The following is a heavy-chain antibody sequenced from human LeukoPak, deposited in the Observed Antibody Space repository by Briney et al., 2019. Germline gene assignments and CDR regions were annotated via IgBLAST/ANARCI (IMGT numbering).Heavy chain of an antibody. J-gene: IGHJ6*03. CDR3: ARDLSGNYDFWSGYVYYYYMDV. CDR1: GYTFTSYV. Sequence: ASVKVSCKASGYTFTSYVISWVRQAPGQGLEWMGWISAYSGNTNYAQKLQGRVTMTTDTSTSTAYMELRSLRSDDTAVYYCARDLSGNYDFWSGYVYYYYMDVWGKGTTVTVSS. D-gene: IGHD3-3*01. CDR2: ISAYSGNT. V-gene: IGHV1-18*01.